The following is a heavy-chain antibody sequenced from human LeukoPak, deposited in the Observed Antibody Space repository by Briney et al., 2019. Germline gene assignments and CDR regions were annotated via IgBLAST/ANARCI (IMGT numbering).Heavy chain of an antibody. Sequence: PGGSLRLSCAASGFTFSSYSMNWVRQAPGKGLEWVSSISSSSSYIYYADSVKGRFTISRDNAKNSLYPQMNSLRAEDTAVYYCARDWTGLGYYDSSGYYDYWGQGTLVTVSS. CDR2: ISSSSSYI. V-gene: IGHV3-21*01. J-gene: IGHJ4*02. CDR3: ARDWTGLGYYDSSGYYDY. D-gene: IGHD3-22*01. CDR1: GFTFSSYS.